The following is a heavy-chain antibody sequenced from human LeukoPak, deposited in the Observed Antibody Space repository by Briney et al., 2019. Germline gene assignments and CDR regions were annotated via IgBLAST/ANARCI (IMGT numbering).Heavy chain of an antibody. CDR1: GDTFTTYG. V-gene: IGHV1-18*01. CDR3: ATMRASNAGDYFDS. Sequence: ASVKVSCKASGDTFTTYGINWVRQAPGQGLEWLGWISGYNGKTKYAQKLQGRVSMTTDTSTSTAYMDLGSLRSDDSAVYYCATMRASNAGDYFDSWGQGTLVTVSS. J-gene: IGHJ4*02. CDR2: ISGYNGKT. D-gene: IGHD1-26*01.